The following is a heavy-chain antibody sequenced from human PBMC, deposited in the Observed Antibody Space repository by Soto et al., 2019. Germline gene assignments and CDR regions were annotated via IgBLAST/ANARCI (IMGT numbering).Heavy chain of an antibody. V-gene: IGHV3-30*03. CDR3: AGRIYDFWSGAYGY. CDR1: GFTFSSYG. D-gene: IGHD3-3*01. Sequence: PGGSLTLSCAGSGFTFSSYGMHWVRQATGKGLEWVAVISYDGSNKYYADSVKGRFTISRDNSKNTMYLQMNSLRAEDTAVYYCAGRIYDFWSGAYGYWGQGTLVTVSS. J-gene: IGHJ4*02. CDR2: ISYDGSNK.